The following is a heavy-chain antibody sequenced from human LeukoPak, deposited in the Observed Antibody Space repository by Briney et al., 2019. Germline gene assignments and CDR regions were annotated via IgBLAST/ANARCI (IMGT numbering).Heavy chain of an antibody. D-gene: IGHD1-26*01. CDR3: AKDFDDSGELL. J-gene: IGHJ4*02. CDR2: ISYDGSNK. V-gene: IGHV3-30*18. CDR1: GFTFSSYG. Sequence: GGSLRLSCAASGFTFSSYGMHWVRQAPGKGLEWVAVISYDGSNKYYADSVKGRFTISRDNSKNTLYLQMNSLRAEDTAVYYCAKDFDDSGELLWGQGTLVTVSS.